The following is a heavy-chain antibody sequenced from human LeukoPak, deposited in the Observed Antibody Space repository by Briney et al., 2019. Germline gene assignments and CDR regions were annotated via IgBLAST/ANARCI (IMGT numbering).Heavy chain of an antibody. Sequence: SETLSLTCTVSGGSISSYCWSWIRQPAGKGLEWIGRIYTSGSTNYNPSLKSRVTMSVDTSKNQFSLKLSSVTAADTAVYYCARGLRGYSYGFSPAYAFDIWGQGTMVTVSS. CDR3: ARGLRGYSYGFSPAYAFDI. V-gene: IGHV4-4*07. D-gene: IGHD5-18*01. CDR1: GGSISSYC. J-gene: IGHJ3*02. CDR2: IYTSGST.